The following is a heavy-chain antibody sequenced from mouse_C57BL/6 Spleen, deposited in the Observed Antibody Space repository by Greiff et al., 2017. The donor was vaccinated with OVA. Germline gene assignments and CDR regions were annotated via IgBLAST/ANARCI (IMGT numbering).Heavy chain of an antibody. Sequence: VHLVESGPELVKPGASVKISCKASGYAFSSSWMNWVKQRPGKGLEWIGRFYPGDGDTNYNGKFKGKATLTADKSSSTAYMQLSSLTSEDSAVYCCARGYYDYSWFAYWGQGTLVTVSA. CDR1: GYAFSSSW. D-gene: IGHD2-4*01. CDR2: FYPGDGDT. CDR3: ARGYYDYSWFAY. J-gene: IGHJ3*01. V-gene: IGHV1-82*01.